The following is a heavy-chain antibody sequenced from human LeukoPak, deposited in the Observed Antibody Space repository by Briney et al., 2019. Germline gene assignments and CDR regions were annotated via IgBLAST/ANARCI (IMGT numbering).Heavy chain of an antibody. CDR2: MTNGGYIT. Sequence: GGSLRLSCVASGLSFSDSYMGWIRQAPGKGLEWLAYMTNGGYITKYADSVKGRFTISRDNAKNPLYLQMNSLRADDTAVYYCARGGERYAFDVWGQGTMVTISP. J-gene: IGHJ3*01. CDR3: ARGGERYAFDV. V-gene: IGHV3-11*05. CDR1: GLSFSDSY.